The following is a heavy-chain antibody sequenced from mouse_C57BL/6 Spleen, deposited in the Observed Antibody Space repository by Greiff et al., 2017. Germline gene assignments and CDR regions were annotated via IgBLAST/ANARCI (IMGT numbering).Heavy chain of an antibody. V-gene: IGHV2-2*01. CDR1: GFSLTSYG. CDR2: IWSGGST. D-gene: IGHD2-13*01. Sequence: QVQLKQSGPGLVQPSQSLSIPCTVSGFSLTSYGVHWVRQSPGQGLEWLGVIWSGGSTDYNAAFISRLSISKDNSKSQVFCKMNSLQADDTTIYYCAKTVTGAMDYWGQGTSVTVSS. J-gene: IGHJ4*01. CDR3: AKTVTGAMDY.